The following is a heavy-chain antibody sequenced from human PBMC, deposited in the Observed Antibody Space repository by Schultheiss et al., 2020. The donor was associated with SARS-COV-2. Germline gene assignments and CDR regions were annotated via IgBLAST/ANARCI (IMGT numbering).Heavy chain of an antibody. CDR2: IWYDGRNQ. Sequence: GSLRLSCVAPGFTFSRYAMHWVRQAPGKGLEWVAVIWYDGRNQYYADSVRGRFTISRDTSQNTLYLEMNSLRAEDTAVYYCARHVGPGPSGYYYGMDVWGQGTTVTVSS. V-gene: IGHV3-33*01. D-gene: IGHD3-10*01. CDR3: ARHVGPGPSGYYYGMDV. J-gene: IGHJ6*02. CDR1: GFTFSRYA.